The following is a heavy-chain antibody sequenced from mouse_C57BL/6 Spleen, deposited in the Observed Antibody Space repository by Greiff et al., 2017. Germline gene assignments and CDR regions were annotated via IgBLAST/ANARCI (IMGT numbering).Heavy chain of an antibody. Sequence: DVKLVESGGGLVKPGGSLKLSCAASGFTFSDYGMHWVRQAPEKGLAWVAYISSGSSTINYADTVKGRFTISRDNAKNTLFLQMTSLRSEDTAMYYCAMRDGRAWFAYWGQGTLVTVSA. V-gene: IGHV5-17*01. J-gene: IGHJ3*01. CDR3: AMRDGRAWFAY. CDR1: GFTFSDYG. CDR2: ISSGSSTI.